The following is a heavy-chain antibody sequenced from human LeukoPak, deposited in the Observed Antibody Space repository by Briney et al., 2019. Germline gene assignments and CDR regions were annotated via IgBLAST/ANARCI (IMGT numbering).Heavy chain of an antibody. J-gene: IGHJ2*01. CDR2: IYYSGST. V-gene: IGHV4-39*02. CDR3: ARMGRKGSGTYNKPIPFYWYFDL. CDR1: GGFLSDNSYF. Sequence: SETLSLTCSVSGGFLSDNSYFWGWIRQPPGKGLEWIGSIYYSGSTYYNPSLESRVIISADTSKNHVSLKVNSVTAADTAVYYCARMGRKGSGTYNKPIPFYWYFDLWGRGALVIVSS. D-gene: IGHD3-10*01.